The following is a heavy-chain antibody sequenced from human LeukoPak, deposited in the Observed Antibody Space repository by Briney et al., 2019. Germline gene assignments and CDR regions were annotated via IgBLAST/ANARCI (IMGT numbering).Heavy chain of an antibody. CDR1: GFTFGDYA. V-gene: IGHV3-9*01. CDR3: ARDRAGYFYAMDV. CDR2: INWKSNNI. J-gene: IGHJ6*02. Sequence: QPGRSLRLSCAASGFTFGDYAMHWVRQAPGKSLEWVSGINWKSNNIGYADSVKGRFTISRDNAKNSLYLQMNSLRTEDTALYYCARDRAGYFYAMDVWGQGTSVTVSS. D-gene: IGHD6-13*01.